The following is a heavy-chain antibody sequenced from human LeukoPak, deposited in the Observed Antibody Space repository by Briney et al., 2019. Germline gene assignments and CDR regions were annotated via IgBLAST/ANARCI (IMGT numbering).Heavy chain of an antibody. CDR3: ARLPGGGYCSSTSCHYYFDY. CDR2: ISSSSSYI. CDR1: GFTFSSYS. J-gene: IGHJ4*02. Sequence: GGSLRLSCAASGFTFSSYSMNWVRQAPGKGLEWVSSISSSSSYIYYADSVKGRFTISRDNAKNSLYLQMNSLRAEDTAVYYCARLPGGGYCSSTSCHYYFDYWGQGTLVTVSS. D-gene: IGHD2-2*01. V-gene: IGHV3-21*01.